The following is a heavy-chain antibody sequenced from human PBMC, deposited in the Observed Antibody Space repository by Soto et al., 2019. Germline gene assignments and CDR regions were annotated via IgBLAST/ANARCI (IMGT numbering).Heavy chain of an antibody. Sequence: ASVKVSCKASGYTFTSYYMHWVRQAPGQGLEWMGIINPSGGSTSYAQKFQGRVTMTRDTSTSTVYMELSSLRAEDTAVYYCAILGTGTNDAFDIWGQGTMVTVSS. J-gene: IGHJ3*02. V-gene: IGHV1-46*01. CDR3: AILGTGTNDAFDI. D-gene: IGHD1-7*01. CDR2: INPSGGST. CDR1: GYTFTSYY.